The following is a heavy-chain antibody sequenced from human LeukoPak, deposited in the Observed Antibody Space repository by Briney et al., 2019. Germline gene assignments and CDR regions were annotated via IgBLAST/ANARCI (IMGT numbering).Heavy chain of an antibody. V-gene: IGHV1-2*02. CDR2: INPNSGGT. D-gene: IGHD6-6*01. CDR3: ARDLGQLGVERYFDY. Sequence: ASVKVSCKASGYTFTGYYMLWVRQAPGQGLEWMGWINPNSGGTNYAQKFQRRVTMTRDTSISTAYMELSRLRSDDTAVYYCARDLGQLGVERYFDYWGQGTLVTVSS. CDR1: GYTFTGYY. J-gene: IGHJ4*02.